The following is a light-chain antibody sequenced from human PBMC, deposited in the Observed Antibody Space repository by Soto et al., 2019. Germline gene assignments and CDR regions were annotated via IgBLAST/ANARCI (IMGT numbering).Light chain of an antibody. V-gene: IGKV3-20*01. CDR3: QQFGSSSYT. CDR1: QSLSSSY. CDR2: GAS. Sequence: EIVLTQSPGTLSLSPGERAALSCRTSQSLSSSYLVWYQQKPGQAPRLLIYGASSRATGIPDRFSGSGSGTDFTLTISRLEPEDSAVYYCQQFGSSSYTFGQGTKLEIK. J-gene: IGKJ2*01.